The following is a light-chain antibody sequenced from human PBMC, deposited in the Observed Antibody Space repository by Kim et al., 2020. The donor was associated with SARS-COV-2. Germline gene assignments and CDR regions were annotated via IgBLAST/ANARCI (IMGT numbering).Light chain of an antibody. J-gene: IGLJ3*02. V-gene: IGLV1-44*01. Sequence: GQKVTCTCSGSSSNVGLHFVNWNQQLPGTAPKVFIYNDNQRPSGVPDRFSGSRSGTSASLAISGLQSEDEADYYCATWDVSLNGWVFGGGTKLTVL. CDR3: ATWDVSLNGWV. CDR1: SSNVGLHF. CDR2: NDN.